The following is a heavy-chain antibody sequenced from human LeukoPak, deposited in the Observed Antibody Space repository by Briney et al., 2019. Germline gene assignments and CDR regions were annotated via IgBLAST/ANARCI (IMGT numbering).Heavy chain of an antibody. Sequence: PGGSLRLSCAASGFTVSSNYMSWVRQAPGKGLEWVSVIYSGGSTYYADSVKGRFTISRDNSKNTLYIQMNSLRAEDTAVYYCAREDSSGYYYDYWGQGTLVTVSS. CDR1: GFTVSSNY. J-gene: IGHJ4*02. CDR2: IYSGGST. D-gene: IGHD3-22*01. CDR3: AREDSSGYYYDY. V-gene: IGHV3-53*01.